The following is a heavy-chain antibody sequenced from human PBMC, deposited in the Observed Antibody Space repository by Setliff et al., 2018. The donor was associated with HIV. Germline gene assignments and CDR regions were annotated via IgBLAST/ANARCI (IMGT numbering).Heavy chain of an antibody. Sequence: SGPTLVNPTQTLRLACNISGFSLNKYQSNLGWIRQTPGKAPEWLSLIYWNGDKKYNPSLKNRINITKDNSIKQVVLTMTNMDPVDSGKFYFAHIGPFWTGYYGTFDYWGPGVLVTVSS. D-gene: IGHD3-3*01. CDR2: IYWNGDK. V-gene: IGHV2-5*01. CDR1: GFSLNKYQSN. J-gene: IGHJ4*02. CDR3: AHIGPFWTGYYGTFDY.